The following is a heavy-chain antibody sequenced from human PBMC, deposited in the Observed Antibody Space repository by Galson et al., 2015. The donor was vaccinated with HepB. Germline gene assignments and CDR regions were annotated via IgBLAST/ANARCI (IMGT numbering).Heavy chain of an antibody. Sequence: SLRLSCAVSGFTFGSYWMSWVRQAPGKGLEWVANIKQDGSEKYYVDSVKGRFTISRDNAKNSLYLQMNSLRAEDTAAYYCARDGTSGSYTGAFDIWGQGTMVTVSS. V-gene: IGHV3-7*03. D-gene: IGHD1-26*01. CDR1: GFTFGSYW. CDR2: IKQDGSEK. J-gene: IGHJ3*02. CDR3: ARDGTSGSYTGAFDI.